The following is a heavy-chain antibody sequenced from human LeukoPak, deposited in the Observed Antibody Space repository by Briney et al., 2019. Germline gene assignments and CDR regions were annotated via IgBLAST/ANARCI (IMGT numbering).Heavy chain of an antibody. Sequence: SETLSLTCTVSGGSISTYYWNWIRQPPGKGLEWIGYIYYSGSTNYNPSLKSRVTISVDTSKNQFSLKLSSVTAADTAVYYCARDRTVVVVVAATQAHWFDPWGQGTLVTVSS. CDR3: ARDRTVVVVVAATQAHWFDP. J-gene: IGHJ5*02. CDR2: IYYSGST. V-gene: IGHV4-59*12. CDR1: GGSISTYY. D-gene: IGHD2-15*01.